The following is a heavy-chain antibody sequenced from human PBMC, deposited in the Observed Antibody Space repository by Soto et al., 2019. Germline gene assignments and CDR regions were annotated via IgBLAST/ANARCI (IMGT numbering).Heavy chain of an antibody. D-gene: IGHD3-10*01. CDR1: GYTFTSYG. Sequence: ASVKVSCKASGYTFTSYGISWVRQAPGQGLEWMGWISAYNGNTNYAQKLQGRVTMTTDTSTSTAYMELRSLRSDDTAVYYCAREREYYGSGSYFSWFDPWGQGTLVTVS. J-gene: IGHJ5*02. CDR2: ISAYNGNT. V-gene: IGHV1-18*01. CDR3: AREREYYGSGSYFSWFDP.